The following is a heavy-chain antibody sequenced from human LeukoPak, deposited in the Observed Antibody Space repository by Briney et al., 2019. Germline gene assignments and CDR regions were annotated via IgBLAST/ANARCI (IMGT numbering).Heavy chain of an antibody. CDR3: AKEQQWLVSGYYYGMDV. V-gene: IGHV3-30*18. D-gene: IGHD6-19*01. CDR2: ISYDGSNK. CDR1: GFTFSSYG. Sequence: PGGSLRLSCAASGFTFSSYGMHWVRQAPGKGLEWVAVISYDGSNKYYADSVKGRFTISRDNSKNTLYLQMNSLRAEDTAVYYCAKEQQWLVSGYYYGMDVWGQGTTVTVS. J-gene: IGHJ6*02.